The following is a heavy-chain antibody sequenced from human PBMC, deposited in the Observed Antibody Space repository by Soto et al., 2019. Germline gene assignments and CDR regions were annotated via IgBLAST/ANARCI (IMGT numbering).Heavy chain of an antibody. CDR1: GGSISSYY. CDR2: IYYSGST. CDR3: AGIYCGGCSCYLDY. Sequence: QVQLQESGPGLVKPSETLSLTCTVSGGSISSYYWSWIRQPPGKGLDWIGYIYYSGSTNYNPSLKSRVTMAVDTSKIQFSLKLSSVTAADAAVYYCAGIYCGGCSCYLDYWGQGTLVTVSS. V-gene: IGHV4-59*08. D-gene: IGHD2-15*01. J-gene: IGHJ4*02.